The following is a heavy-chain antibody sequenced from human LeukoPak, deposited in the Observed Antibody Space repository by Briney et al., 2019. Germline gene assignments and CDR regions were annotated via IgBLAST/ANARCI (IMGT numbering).Heavy chain of an antibody. CDR3: AHSRDSSGWFWEEVYYFDY. J-gene: IGHJ4*02. D-gene: IGHD6-19*01. Sequence: SGPTLVKPTQTLTLTCTFSGFSLSTSGVGVGWIRQPPGKALEWLALIYWNDDKRYSPSLKSRLTITKDTSKNQVVLTMTNMDPVDTATYYCAHSRDSSGWFWEEVYYFDYWGQGTLVTVSS. CDR1: GFSLSTSGVG. V-gene: IGHV2-5*01. CDR2: IYWNDDK.